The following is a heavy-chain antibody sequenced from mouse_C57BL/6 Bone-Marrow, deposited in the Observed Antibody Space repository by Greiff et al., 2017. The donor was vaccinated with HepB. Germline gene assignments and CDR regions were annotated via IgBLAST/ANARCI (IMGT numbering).Heavy chain of an antibody. D-gene: IGHD2-1*01. Sequence: VQLKESGAELVRPGASVKLSCTASGFNIKDDYMHWVKQRPEQGLEWIGWIDPENGDTEYASKFQGKATITADTSSNTAYLQLSSLTSEDTAVYYCTFYGNYPYYDYWGRGTTLTVSS. V-gene: IGHV14-4*01. CDR3: TFYGNYPYYDY. CDR2: IDPENGDT. J-gene: IGHJ2*01. CDR1: GFNIKDDY.